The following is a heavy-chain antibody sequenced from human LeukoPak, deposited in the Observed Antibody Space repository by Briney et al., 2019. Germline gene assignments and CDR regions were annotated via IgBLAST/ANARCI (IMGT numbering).Heavy chain of an antibody. V-gene: IGHV3-21*01. Sequence: SGGPLRLSCAASGFTFSNYNMNWVRKARRKGLEWVSSITSSSNYMYYADSVKGRFTISRDNAKNSLYLQLNSLRAEDTAVYFCAKQLGSCTDGNCYFDHWGQGTLVTVSS. J-gene: IGHJ4*02. CDR1: GFTFSNYN. CDR3: AKQLGSCTDGNCYFDH. CDR2: ITSSSNYM. D-gene: IGHD2-8*01.